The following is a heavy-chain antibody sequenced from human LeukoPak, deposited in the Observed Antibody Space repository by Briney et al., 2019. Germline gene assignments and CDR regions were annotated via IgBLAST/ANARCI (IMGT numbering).Heavy chain of an antibody. CDR2: IYYTGNT. V-gene: IGHV4-59*08. CDR3: ARHPGATFDS. Sequence: SETLSLRCTVSGDSIRGDYWSWIRQPPGKRLEWIGYIYYTGNTTYNPSLKSRVTMSIDTSRKLFSLRLTSVTAADTAVYFCARHPGATFDSWGQGNLVTVSS. D-gene: IGHD7-27*01. J-gene: IGHJ4*02. CDR1: GDSIRGDY.